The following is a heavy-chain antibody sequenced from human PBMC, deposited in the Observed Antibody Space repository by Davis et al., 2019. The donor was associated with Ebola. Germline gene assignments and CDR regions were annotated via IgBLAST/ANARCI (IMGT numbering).Heavy chain of an antibody. CDR2: IKQDGSEK. D-gene: IGHD4-17*01. CDR1: GFTFSSYW. Sequence: GGSLRLSCAASGFTFSSYWMSWVRQAPGKGLEWVANIKQDGSEKYYVDSVKGRFTISRDNAKNSLYLQMNSLRAEDTALYYCAKGRYTVTTGPDYWGQGTLVTVSS. CDR3: AKGRYTVTTGPDY. J-gene: IGHJ4*02. V-gene: IGHV3-7*03.